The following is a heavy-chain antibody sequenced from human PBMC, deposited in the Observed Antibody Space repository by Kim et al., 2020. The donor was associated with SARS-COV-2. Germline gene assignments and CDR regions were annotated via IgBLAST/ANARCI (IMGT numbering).Heavy chain of an antibody. CDR1: GGSVSSGSYY. CDR2: IYYSGST. CDR3: ARARTHIVVVVAATVWFDP. V-gene: IGHV4-61*01. J-gene: IGHJ5*02. Sequence: SETLSLTCTVSGGSVSSGSYYWSWIRQPPGKGLEWIGYIYYSGSTNYNPSLKSRVTISVDTSKNQFSLKLSSVTAADTAVYYCARARTHIVVVVAATVWFDPWGQGTLVTVYS. D-gene: IGHD2-15*01.